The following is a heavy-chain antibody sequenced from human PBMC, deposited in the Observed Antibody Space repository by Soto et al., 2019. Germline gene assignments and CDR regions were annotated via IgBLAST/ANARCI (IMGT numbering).Heavy chain of an antibody. J-gene: IGHJ4*02. CDR2: ICGNGADT. CDR1: GFTFRSYA. V-gene: IGHV3-23*01. CDR3: AKGSGGSCYSGLDY. Sequence: GGSLRLSCAASGFTFRSYAMSWVRQAPGKGLEWVSAICGNGADTYYADSVKGRFTISRDNSKNTLYLQMNSLRAEDTAVYYCAKGSGGSCYSGLDYWGQGTLVTVSS. D-gene: IGHD2-15*01.